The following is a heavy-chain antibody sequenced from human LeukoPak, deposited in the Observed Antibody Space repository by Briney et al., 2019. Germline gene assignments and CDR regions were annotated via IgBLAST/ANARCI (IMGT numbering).Heavy chain of an antibody. J-gene: IGHJ4*02. Sequence: PGTSLRLSCTASGFNFGIYGMHWVRQAPGKGLEWVAFIRHDGSKKFYADSVKGRFTISRDNSQNTLYLQVDSLRVDDTAVYYCAKDSPPTSEWLPDYWGQGTLVTISS. CDR3: AKDSPPTSEWLPDY. D-gene: IGHD5-12*01. CDR2: IRHDGSKK. CDR1: GFNFGIYG. V-gene: IGHV3-30*02.